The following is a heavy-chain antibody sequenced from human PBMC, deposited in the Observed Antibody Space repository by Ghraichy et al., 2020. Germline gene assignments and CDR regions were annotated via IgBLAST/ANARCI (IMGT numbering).Heavy chain of an antibody. CDR3: ARGLPYGDYATYFDY. V-gene: IGHV4-34*01. J-gene: IGHJ4*02. Sequence: SETLSLTCAVYGGSFSGYYWSWIRQPPGKGLEWIGEINHSGSTNYNPSLKSRVTISVDTSKNQFSLKLSSVTAADTAVYYCARGLPYGDYATYFDYWGQGTLVTVSS. D-gene: IGHD4-17*01. CDR2: INHSGST. CDR1: GGSFSGYY.